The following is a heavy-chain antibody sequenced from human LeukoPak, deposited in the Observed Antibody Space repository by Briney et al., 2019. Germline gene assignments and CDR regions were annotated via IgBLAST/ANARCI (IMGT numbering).Heavy chain of an antibody. CDR1: GFTFSSYW. J-gene: IGHJ4*02. CDR2: IKQDGSEK. D-gene: IGHD5-18*01. V-gene: IGHV3-7*01. Sequence: GGSLRLSCAASGFTFSSYWMNWVRQAPGKGLEWVANIKQDGSEKYYVDSVKGRFTISRDNAKNSLYLQMNSLRAEDTAVYYCARDHGYSYFDYWGQGTLVTVSS. CDR3: ARDHGYSYFDY.